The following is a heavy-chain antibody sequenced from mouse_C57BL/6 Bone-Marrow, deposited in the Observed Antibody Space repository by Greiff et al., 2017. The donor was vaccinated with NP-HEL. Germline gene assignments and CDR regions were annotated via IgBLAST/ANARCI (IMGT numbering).Heavy chain of an antibody. CDR2: IHPNSGST. V-gene: IGHV1-64*01. D-gene: IGHD2-10*01. J-gene: IGHJ3*01. CDR3: ARLPTMVVPPFAY. Sequence: QVQLQQPGAELVKPGASVKLSCKASGYTFTSYWMHWVKQRPGQGLEWIGMIHPNSGSTNYNEKFKSKATLTVDKSSSTAYMQLSSLTSEDSAVYYCARLPTMVVPPFAYWGQGTLVTVSA. CDR1: GYTFTSYW.